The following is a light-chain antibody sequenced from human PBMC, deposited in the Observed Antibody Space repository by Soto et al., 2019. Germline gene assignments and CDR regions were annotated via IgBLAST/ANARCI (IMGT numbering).Light chain of an antibody. Sequence: EIVLTQSPGTLSLSPGERATLSCRASQSVTSNFLAWYQQKPGQAPRLLIYGASSRATGIPDRFSGSGSGRDFTLTISRLEPEDLAVYFCQQYGSSPTFGQGTKVEIK. CDR3: QQYGSSPT. CDR2: GAS. V-gene: IGKV3-20*01. J-gene: IGKJ1*01. CDR1: QSVTSNF.